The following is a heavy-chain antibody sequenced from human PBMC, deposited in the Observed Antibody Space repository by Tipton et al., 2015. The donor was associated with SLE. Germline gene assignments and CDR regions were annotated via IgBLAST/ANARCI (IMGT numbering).Heavy chain of an antibody. J-gene: IGHJ4*02. D-gene: IGHD1-26*01. CDR1: GASIGSGGYS. Sequence: TLSLTCAVSGASIGSGGYSWNWIRQPPGKGLQWIGYIFHSGITYYNPSLKSRVTISVDTSKNQFSLKLSSVTAADTAVYYCARRGVGAIDYWGQGTLVTVSS. CDR3: ARRGVGAIDY. V-gene: IGHV4-30-2*01. CDR2: IFHSGIT.